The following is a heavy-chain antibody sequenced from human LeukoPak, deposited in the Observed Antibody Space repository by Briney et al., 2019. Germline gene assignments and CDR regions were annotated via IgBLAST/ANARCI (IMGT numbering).Heavy chain of an antibody. CDR1: GGSISSGGYS. CDR2: IYHSGST. CDR3: ARDYYSGTISGLAFDI. D-gene: IGHD5-12*01. V-gene: IGHV4-30-2*01. Sequence: SQTLSLTCAVSGGSISSGGYSWSWIRQPPGKGLEWIGYIYHSGSTYYNPSLKSRVTISVDRSKNQFSLKLSSVTAADTAVYYCARDYYSGTISGLAFDIWGQGTMVTVSS. J-gene: IGHJ3*02.